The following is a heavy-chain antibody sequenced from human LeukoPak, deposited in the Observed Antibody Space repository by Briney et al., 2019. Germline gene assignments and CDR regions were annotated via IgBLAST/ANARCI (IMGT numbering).Heavy chain of an antibody. Sequence: ASVKVSCKASGYSFTNYAINWVRQATGQGLEWVGWINPNTGNTVYAPKFQGRVTMTSDTSISTAYMDLSSLRFEDTAVYYCARAAVPDFLYSEYMDFWAKGSTVTVSS. CDR3: ARAAVPDFLYSEYMDF. V-gene: IGHV1-8*01. D-gene: IGHD1-26*01. J-gene: IGHJ6*03. CDR2: INPNTGNT. CDR1: GYSFTNYA.